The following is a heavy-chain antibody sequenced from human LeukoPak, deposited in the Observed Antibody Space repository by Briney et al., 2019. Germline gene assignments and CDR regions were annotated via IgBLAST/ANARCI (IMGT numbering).Heavy chain of an antibody. Sequence: PSETLSLTCAGYGGSFSSYYWSWIRHPAGKGLEWIGRIYTSGSTNYNPSLKSRVTISVDTSKNQFSLKLSSVTAADTAVYYCAREVDTAADVWGKGTTVTISS. CDR3: AREVDTAADV. D-gene: IGHD5-18*01. J-gene: IGHJ6*04. CDR1: GGSFSSYY. CDR2: IYTSGST. V-gene: IGHV4-59*10.